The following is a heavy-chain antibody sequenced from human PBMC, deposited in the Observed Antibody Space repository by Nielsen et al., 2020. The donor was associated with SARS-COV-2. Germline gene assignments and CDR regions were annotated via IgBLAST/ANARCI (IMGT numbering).Heavy chain of an antibody. J-gene: IGHJ4*02. V-gene: IGHV1-2*06. D-gene: IGHD6-13*01. CDR3: AREYSSSWYGAY. Sequence: ASVKVSCKASGYTFTGYYMHWVRQAPGQGLEWMGRINPNSGGTNYAQKFQGRVTMTRDTSISTAYMELSRLRSDDTAVYYCAREYSSSWYGAYWGQGTPITVSS. CDR2: INPNSGGT. CDR1: GYTFTGYY.